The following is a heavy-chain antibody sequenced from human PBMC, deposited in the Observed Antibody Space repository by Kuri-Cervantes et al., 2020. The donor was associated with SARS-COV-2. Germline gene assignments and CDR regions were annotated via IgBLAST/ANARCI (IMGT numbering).Heavy chain of an antibody. V-gene: IGHV3-23*01. Sequence: GGSLRLSCAASGFTFSSYAMSWVRQAPGKGLEWVSAISGSGGSTYYADSVKGRFTISRDNSKNTLYLQMNSLRAEDTAVYYCAKDNGYYDILTGGNWFDPWGQGTLVTVSS. D-gene: IGHD3-9*01. CDR2: ISGSGGST. CDR1: GFTFSSYA. J-gene: IGHJ5*02. CDR3: AKDNGYYDILTGGNWFDP.